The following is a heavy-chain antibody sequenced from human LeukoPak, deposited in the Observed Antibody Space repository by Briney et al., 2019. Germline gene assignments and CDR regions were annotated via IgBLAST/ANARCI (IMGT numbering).Heavy chain of an antibody. CDR2: ISGSGGST. CDR1: GFTFSSYA. J-gene: IGHJ6*02. Sequence: PGGSLRLSCAASGFTFSSYAMSWVRQAPGKGLEWVSAISGSGGSTYYADSVKGRFTISRDNSKNTLYLQMNSLRAEDTAVYYCAKDHTAIFGVVIGYYGMDVWGQGTTVTVSS. V-gene: IGHV3-23*01. CDR3: AKDHTAIFGVVIGYYGMDV. D-gene: IGHD3-3*01.